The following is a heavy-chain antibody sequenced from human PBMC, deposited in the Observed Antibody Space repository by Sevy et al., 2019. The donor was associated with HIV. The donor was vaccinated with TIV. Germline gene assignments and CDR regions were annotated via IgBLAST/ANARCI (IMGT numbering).Heavy chain of an antibody. V-gene: IGHV3-30*02. CDR3: XXXXXXXXXXLLSDDV. CDR1: GFTFSRYG. D-gene: IGHD3-9*01. J-gene: IGHJ3*01. Sequence: GGSLRLSCAASGFTFSRYGMHWVRQAPGKGLEWVAFIRYDGSTKYYAESVKGRFIISRDNSKDTLYLQMNSLRGDDXXXXXXXXXXXXXXXXLLSDDVWGQGTMVTVS. CDR2: IRYDGSTK.